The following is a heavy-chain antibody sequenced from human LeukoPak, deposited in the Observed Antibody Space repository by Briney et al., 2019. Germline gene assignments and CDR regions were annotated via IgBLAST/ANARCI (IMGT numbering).Heavy chain of an antibody. V-gene: IGHV1-2*06. D-gene: IGHD3-22*01. CDR1: GYTFTGHY. Sequence: GASVKVSCNASGYTFTGHYMHWVRQAPGQGLEWMGRINPNSGGTNYAQKFQGRVTMTRDTSISTAYMEVSRLRSDDTAVYYCARVDYDSYFDYWGQGTLVTVSS. CDR3: ARVDYDSYFDY. J-gene: IGHJ4*02. CDR2: INPNSGGT.